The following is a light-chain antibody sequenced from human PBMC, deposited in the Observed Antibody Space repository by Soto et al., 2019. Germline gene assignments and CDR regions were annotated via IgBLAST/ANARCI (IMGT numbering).Light chain of an antibody. V-gene: IGKV3-20*01. CDR3: QQHGISHIT. CDR1: QNINNNY. CDR2: DAS. J-gene: IGKJ5*01. Sequence: VLTQSPGTLSLSPGGSATLSCRASQNINNNYLAWYQHKPGQAPRLLMYDASLRATGVPDRFSGSGSGTDFTLTITRLEPDDSPVYYCQQHGISHITFGQGTRLEI.